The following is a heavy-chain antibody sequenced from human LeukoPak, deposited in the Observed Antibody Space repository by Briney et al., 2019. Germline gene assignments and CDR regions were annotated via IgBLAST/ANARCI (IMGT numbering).Heavy chain of an antibody. CDR1: GGTFSSYG. J-gene: IGHJ4*02. CDR3: ARFARGYSNYEPFDY. CDR2: ISAYYGNA. Sequence: ASVKVSCKASGGTFSSYGISWVRQAPGQGLEWMGWISAYYGNANYAQKLQGRVTMTTDTSTSTAYMELRSLRSDDTAVYYCARFARGYSNYEPFDYWGQGTLVTVSS. D-gene: IGHD4-11*01. V-gene: IGHV1-18*01.